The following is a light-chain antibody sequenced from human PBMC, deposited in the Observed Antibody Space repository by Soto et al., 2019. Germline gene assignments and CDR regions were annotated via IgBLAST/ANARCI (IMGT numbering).Light chain of an antibody. Sequence: VVLTQSPATLSLSPGERATLSCRANQPVSANYLAWYQQKPGQAPRLLIYGASSRATGIPDRFSGSGSGTDLPLTISRLEPEDFAVFYCHQYGSAPFTFGPGTNVDIK. CDR3: HQYGSAPFT. V-gene: IGKV3-20*01. CDR1: QPVSANY. CDR2: GAS. J-gene: IGKJ3*01.